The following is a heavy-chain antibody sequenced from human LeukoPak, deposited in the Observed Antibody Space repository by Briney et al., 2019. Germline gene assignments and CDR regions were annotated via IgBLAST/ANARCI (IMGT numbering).Heavy chain of an antibody. J-gene: IGHJ3*02. CDR1: GFTFSSYN. CDR3: ARHRSGGSQDDAFDI. D-gene: IGHD2-15*01. CDR2: ISDSSTTI. V-gene: IGHV3-48*04. Sequence: TGGSLRLSCAASGFTFSSYNMNWVRQAPGKGLEWVSYISDSSTTIYYADSVKGRFTISRQNAKSSLFLQMNSLRAEDTAVYYCARHRSGGSQDDAFDIWGQGTMVTVSS.